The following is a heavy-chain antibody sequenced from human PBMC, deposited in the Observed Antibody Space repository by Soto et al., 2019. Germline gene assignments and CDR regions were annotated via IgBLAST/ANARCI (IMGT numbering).Heavy chain of an antibody. CDR2: ISYDGSDK. J-gene: IGHJ6*02. V-gene: IGHV3-30*18. CDR3: VKDRVPGAYGNYYGMDV. D-gene: IGHD5-12*01. CDR1: GFTFNTSG. Sequence: GGSLRLSCRVSGFTFNTSGMHWVRQAPGKGLEWMAVISYDGSDKYYADSVKGRVIISRDNSKNTLNLEMNSLRAEDTAIYYCVKDRVPGAYGNYYGMDVWGQGTTVTVYS.